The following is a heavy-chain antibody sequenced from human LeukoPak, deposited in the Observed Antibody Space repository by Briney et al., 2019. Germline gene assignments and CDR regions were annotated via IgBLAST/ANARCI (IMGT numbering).Heavy chain of an antibody. CDR2: IKQDGSET. V-gene: IGHV3-7*01. CDR3: ARDFWGAYRVDYFDC. J-gene: IGHJ4*02. CDR1: GFTFSNYW. D-gene: IGHD3-3*01. Sequence: GGSLRLSCAASGFTFSNYWMSWVRRARGKALEWVANIKQDGSETYSVDSVRGRFTISRDNAKNSLYLQMNSLRAEDTAVYYCARDFWGAYRVDYFDCWGQGTLVTVSS.